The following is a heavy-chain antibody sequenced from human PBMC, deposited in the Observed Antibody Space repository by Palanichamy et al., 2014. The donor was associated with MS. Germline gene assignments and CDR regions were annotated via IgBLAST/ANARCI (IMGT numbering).Heavy chain of an antibody. Sequence: VQLVQSGAEVKKPGASVKVSCKASGYTFTSYDINWVRQATGQGLEWMGWMNPNSGNTGYAQKFQGRVTMTRNTSISTAYMELSSLRSEDTAVYYCARGRVDCSGGSCYYYYMDVWGKGTTVTVSS. V-gene: IGHV1-8*01. CDR2: MNPNSGNT. CDR1: GYTFTSYD. D-gene: IGHD2-15*01. CDR3: ARGRVDCSGGSCYYYYMDV. J-gene: IGHJ6*03.